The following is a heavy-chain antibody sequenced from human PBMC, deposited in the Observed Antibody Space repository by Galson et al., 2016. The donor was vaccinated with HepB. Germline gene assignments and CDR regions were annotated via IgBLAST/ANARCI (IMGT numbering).Heavy chain of an antibody. D-gene: IGHD3-16*02. CDR2: INPSGGST. V-gene: IGHV1-46*01. CDR3: ARSLIVITLGGVIAPDY. J-gene: IGHJ4*02. CDR1: GYTFTSYY. Sequence: SVKVSCKASGYTFTSYYMHWVRQAPGQGLEWMGIINPSGGSTSYAQKFQGRVTMTRDTSTTTVYTELSSLRSEDTAVYYCARSLIVITLGGVIAPDYWGQGTLVTVSS.